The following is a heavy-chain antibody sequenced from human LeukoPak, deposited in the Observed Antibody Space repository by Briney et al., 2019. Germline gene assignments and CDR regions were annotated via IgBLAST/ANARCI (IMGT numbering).Heavy chain of an antibody. CDR1: GYSISSGYY. Sequence: SETLSLTCAVSGYSISSGYYWGWIRQPPGKGLEWIGSIYHSGSTYYNPSLKSRVTISVDTSKNQFSLKLGSVTAADTAVYYCARATVARGADAFDIWGQGTMVTVSS. V-gene: IGHV4-38-2*01. CDR2: IYHSGST. J-gene: IGHJ3*02. CDR3: ARATVARGADAFDI. D-gene: IGHD4-23*01.